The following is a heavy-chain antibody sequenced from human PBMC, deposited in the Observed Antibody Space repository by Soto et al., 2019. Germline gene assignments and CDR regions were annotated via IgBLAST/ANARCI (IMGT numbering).Heavy chain of an antibody. D-gene: IGHD3-22*01. CDR1: GYMFTGNY. Sequence: GASVKVSCNASGYMFTGNYMHWVRQAPGQGLEYMGWINPNSGATNYAQKFQGRVTMSWDTSISTAYVELSRLRSDDTAVYYCAPNYPDSSSYFDHWGKGTLVNVSS. J-gene: IGHJ4*02. CDR2: INPNSGAT. CDR3: APNYPDSSSYFDH. V-gene: IGHV1-2*02.